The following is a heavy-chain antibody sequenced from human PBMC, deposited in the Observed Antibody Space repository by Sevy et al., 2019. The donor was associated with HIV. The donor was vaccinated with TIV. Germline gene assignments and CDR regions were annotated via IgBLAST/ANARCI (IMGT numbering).Heavy chain of an antibody. Sequence: GGSLRLSCAASGFTFSSYGMHWVRQAPGKGLEWVALIWYDGTNKYYADSVKGRFTISRDNSKNTLYLQMNSLIAEDKAVYYCAGGAYYYASRSQNFDYWGPGTLVTVSS. CDR3: AGGAYYYASRSQNFDY. V-gene: IGHV3-33*01. J-gene: IGHJ4*02. CDR1: GFTFSSYG. CDR2: IWYDGTNK. D-gene: IGHD3-10*01.